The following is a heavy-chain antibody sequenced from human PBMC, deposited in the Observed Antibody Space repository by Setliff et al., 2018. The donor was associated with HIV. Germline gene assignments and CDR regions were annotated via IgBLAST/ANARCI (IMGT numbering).Heavy chain of an antibody. CDR3: ARAPYYDFWSGYFSLTNLHVFDI. D-gene: IGHD3-3*01. Sequence: SETLSLTCTVSGGSISSGGYYWSWIRQHPGKGLEWIGYIYYSGSTYYNPSLKSRVTISVDTSKNQFSLKLSSVTAADTAVYYCARAPYYDFWSGYFSLTNLHVFDIWGQVTMVTVSS. V-gene: IGHV4-31*03. J-gene: IGHJ3*02. CDR1: GGSISSGGYY. CDR2: IYYSGST.